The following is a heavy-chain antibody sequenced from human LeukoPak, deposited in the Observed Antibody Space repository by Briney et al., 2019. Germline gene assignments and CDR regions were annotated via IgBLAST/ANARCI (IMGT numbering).Heavy chain of an antibody. Sequence: SETLSLTCTVSGGSISTSFYCNWIRQPPGKGLEWIGSTHYSGSSSYNPSLNSRVSMSVDTSRNQCSLRLTSVTAADTAVYYCARRDSPARWFDPSGQGTLVTVSS. V-gene: IGHV4-39*01. J-gene: IGHJ5*02. CDR2: THYSGSS. CDR3: ARRDSPARWFDP. D-gene: IGHD5-18*01. CDR1: GGSISTSFY.